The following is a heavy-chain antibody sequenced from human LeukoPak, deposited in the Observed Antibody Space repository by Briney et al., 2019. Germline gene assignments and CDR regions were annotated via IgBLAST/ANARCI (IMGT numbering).Heavy chain of an antibody. CDR3: ARGGLYYNYTDV. J-gene: IGHJ6*03. CDR1: GFTFSNYE. Sequence: PGGSLRLSCAASGFTFSNYEMNWVRQAPGKGLEWISSLDSGGDPIYYADSVKGRFTISRDNAKNSLFLQMNSLRAEDTAVYYCARGGLYYNYTDVWGNGTTVTVSS. V-gene: IGHV3-48*03. CDR2: LDSGGDPI.